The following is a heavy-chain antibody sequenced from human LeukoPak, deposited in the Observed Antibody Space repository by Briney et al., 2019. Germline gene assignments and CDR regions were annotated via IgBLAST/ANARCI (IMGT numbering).Heavy chain of an antibody. D-gene: IGHD2-8*01. Sequence: SPSETLSLTRTVSGGSISSSDYYWGWIRQPPGKGLEWIGNIYYTGSSSCNSSLKSRVTISVDTSKNQFSLQLSSVTAADTAVYYCARENYCTNGVCWAFDPWGQGTLVTVSS. CDR2: IYYTGSS. V-gene: IGHV4-39*07. CDR1: GGSISSSDYY. CDR3: ARENYCTNGVCWAFDP. J-gene: IGHJ5*02.